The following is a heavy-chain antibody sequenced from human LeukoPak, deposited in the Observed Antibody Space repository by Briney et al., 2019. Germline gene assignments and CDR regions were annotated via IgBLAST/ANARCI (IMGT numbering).Heavy chain of an antibody. CDR3: ARVPYYYDSSGYLANFDY. J-gene: IGHJ4*02. V-gene: IGHV4-59*04. CDR1: GGSISSYY. Sequence: PSETLSLTCTVSGGSISSYYWSWIRQPPGKGLEWIGYIYYSGSTYYNPSLKSRVTISVDTSKNQFSLKLSSVTAADTAVYYCARVPYYYDSSGYLANFDYWGQGTLVTVSS. D-gene: IGHD3-22*01. CDR2: IYYSGST.